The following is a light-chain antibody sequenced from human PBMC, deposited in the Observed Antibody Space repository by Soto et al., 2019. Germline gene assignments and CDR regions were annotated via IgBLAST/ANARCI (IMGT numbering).Light chain of an antibody. Sequence: SNTGTSSDVGGYKYVSWYQQHPGKAPKLMIYEVSKRPSGVPDRFSGSKSGNTASLTVSGLQAEEDADYYSSSYPGSNNFVFGTGNKVTVL. CDR1: SSDVGGYKY. CDR2: EVS. CDR3: SSYPGSNNFV. J-gene: IGLJ1*01. V-gene: IGLV2-8*01.